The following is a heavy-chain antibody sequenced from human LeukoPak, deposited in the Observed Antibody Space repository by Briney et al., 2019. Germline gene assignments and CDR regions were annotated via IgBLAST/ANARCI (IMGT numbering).Heavy chain of an antibody. CDR1: GFTFSSYS. Sequence: GGSLRLSGVASGFTFSSYSMNWVRKAPGRGLEWVSSIITVSTTYFQYADSVKGRFTISRDNSKNTLYLQMNSLRAEDTAVYYCARDSDYYHFDFWGQGTLVTVSS. D-gene: IGHD4-17*01. CDR3: ARDSDYYHFDF. CDR2: IITVSTTYF. J-gene: IGHJ4*02. V-gene: IGHV3-21*01.